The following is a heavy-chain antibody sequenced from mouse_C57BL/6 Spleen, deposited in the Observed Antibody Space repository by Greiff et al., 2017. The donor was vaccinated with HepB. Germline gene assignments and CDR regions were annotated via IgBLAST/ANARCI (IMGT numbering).Heavy chain of an antibody. CDR1: GYTFTSYW. Sequence: QVHVKQSGAELVKPGASVKLSCKASGYTFTSYWMQWVKQRPGQGLEWIGEIDPSDSYTNYNQKFKGKATLTVDTSSSTAYMQLSSLTSEDSAVYYCARRITTVVDYWGQGTTLTVSS. CDR2: IDPSDSYT. D-gene: IGHD1-1*01. V-gene: IGHV1-50*01. J-gene: IGHJ2*01. CDR3: ARRITTVVDY.